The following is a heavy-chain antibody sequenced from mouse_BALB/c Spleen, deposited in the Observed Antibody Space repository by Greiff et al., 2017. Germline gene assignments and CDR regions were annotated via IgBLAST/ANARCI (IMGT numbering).Heavy chain of an antibody. V-gene: IGHV1-69*02. J-gene: IGHJ4*01. CDR1: GYTFTSYW. Sequence: VQLQQPGAELVKPGASVKLSCKASGYTFTSYWMHWVKQRPGQGLEWIGEIDPSDSYTNYNQKFKGKATLTVDKSSSTAYMQLSSLTSEDSAVYYCARFVDYWGQGTSVTVSS. CDR2: IDPSDSYT. CDR3: ARFVDY.